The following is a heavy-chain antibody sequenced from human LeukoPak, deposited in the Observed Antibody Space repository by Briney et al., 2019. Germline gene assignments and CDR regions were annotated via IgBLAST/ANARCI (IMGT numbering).Heavy chain of an antibody. CDR1: GGSISSYY. D-gene: IGHD3-3*01. J-gene: IGHJ6*03. CDR3: ARVYDFWSGYYYYYYMDV. V-gene: IGHV4-4*07. CDR2: IYTSGGT. Sequence: SETLSLTCTVSGGSISSYYWSWIRQPAGKGLEWIGRIYTSGGTNYNPSLKSRVTMSVDTSKNQFSLKLSSVTAADTAVYYCARVYDFWSGYYYYYYMDVWGKGTTVTVSS.